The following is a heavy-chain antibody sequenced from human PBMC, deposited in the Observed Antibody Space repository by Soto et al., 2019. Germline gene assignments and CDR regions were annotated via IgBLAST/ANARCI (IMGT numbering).Heavy chain of an antibody. V-gene: IGHV4-39*01. Sequence: PSETLSLTCTVSGVSIRSSSYYWGWIRHPPGKGLEWIGSIYYSGSTYYNPSLKSRVTISVDTSKNQFSLKLSSVTAADTAVYYCAGYCSGGSCPTGGYYGMDVWGQGTTVTVSS. CDR3: AGYCSGGSCPTGGYYGMDV. D-gene: IGHD2-15*01. CDR2: IYYSGST. CDR1: GVSIRSSSYY. J-gene: IGHJ6*02.